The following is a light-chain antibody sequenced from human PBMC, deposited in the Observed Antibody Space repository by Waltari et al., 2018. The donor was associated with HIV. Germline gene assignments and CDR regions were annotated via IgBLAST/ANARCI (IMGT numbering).Light chain of an antibody. J-gene: IGLJ3*02. CDR2: YESDSNI. CDR3: MIWHTSAWV. CDR1: SGINVGSYR. Sequence: QAVLTQPSSLSASPGASVGLTCTLRSGINVGSYRISWYRQKPGSPPQYLLTYESDSNIQQGSGVPRRFSGSKDASANAGILLISGLQSEDEAVYYCMIWHTSAWVFGGGTKVTVL. V-gene: IGLV5-45*02.